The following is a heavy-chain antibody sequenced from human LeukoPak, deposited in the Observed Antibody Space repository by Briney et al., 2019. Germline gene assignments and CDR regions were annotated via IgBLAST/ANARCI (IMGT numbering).Heavy chain of an antibody. CDR3: ARVGQWELLGISVDY. CDR2: ISYDGSNK. CDR1: GFTFSSYA. J-gene: IGHJ4*02. Sequence: GGSLRLSCAASGFTFSSYAMHWVRQAPGKGLEWVAVISYDGSNKYNADSVKGRFTISRDNSKNTLYLQMNSLRAEDTAVYYCARVGQWELLGISVDYWGQGTLVTVSS. D-gene: IGHD1-26*01. V-gene: IGHV3-30-3*01.